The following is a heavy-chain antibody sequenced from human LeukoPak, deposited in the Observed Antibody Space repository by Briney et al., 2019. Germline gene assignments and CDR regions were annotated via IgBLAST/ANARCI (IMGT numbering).Heavy chain of an antibody. V-gene: IGHV3-23*01. J-gene: IGHJ2*01. CDR2: IRGSGDST. Sequence: GGSLRLSCAASGFTFSSYAMTWVRQAPGKGLEWVSAIRGSGDSTYYADSAKGRFTISRDNSKNTLFLQMSSLRVEDTAVYYCAKGGGDYPHWYFDLWGRGTLVTVSS. CDR1: GFTFSSYA. CDR3: AKGGGDYPHWYFDL. D-gene: IGHD4-17*01.